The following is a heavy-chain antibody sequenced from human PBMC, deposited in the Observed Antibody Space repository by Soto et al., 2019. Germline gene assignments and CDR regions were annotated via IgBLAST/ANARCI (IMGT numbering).Heavy chain of an antibody. CDR1: GYTFTSYD. CDR2: MNPNSGNT. V-gene: IGHV1-8*01. CDR3: ARGPQDILDH. J-gene: IGHJ4*02. D-gene: IGHD2-15*01. Sequence: QVQLVQSGAEVKKPGASVKVSCKASGYTFTSYDINWVRQATGQGLEWMGWMNPNSGNTGYAQKFRGXGXMXXNTSISTAYMELSSPRSEDTAVYYCARGPQDILDHWGQGTLVTVSS.